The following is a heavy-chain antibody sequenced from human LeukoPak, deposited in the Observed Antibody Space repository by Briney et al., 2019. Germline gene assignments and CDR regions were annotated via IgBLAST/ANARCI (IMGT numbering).Heavy chain of an antibody. V-gene: IGHV3-74*01. CDR3: ATKQWLAPPPDS. D-gene: IGHD6-19*01. CDR2: INTDGTVT. J-gene: IGHJ4*02. CDR1: GFTFSKYW. Sequence: GGSLRLSCAASGFTFSKYWMLWVRQAPGKGLESVSRINTDGTVTTYADSVKGRFAVSRDNADNTMFLQMNSVRDEDTAVYYCATKQWLAPPPDSWGQGTPVTVSS.